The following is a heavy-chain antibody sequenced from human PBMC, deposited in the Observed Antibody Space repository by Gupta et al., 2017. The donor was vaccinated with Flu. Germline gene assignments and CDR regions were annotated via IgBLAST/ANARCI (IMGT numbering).Heavy chain of an antibody. D-gene: IGHD1-26*01. Sequence: QVQLVQSGAEVKKPGASVKVSCKASGYTFTSYAIQWVRQAPGQRLEWMGWINGGNGNTKYSQNFQGRVTFTRDTSASTAYMGLSSLRFEDTAVYYCARDPELQISYFYYYMDVWGKGTTVIVSS. CDR3: ARDPELQISYFYYYMDV. CDR1: GYTFTSYA. V-gene: IGHV1-3*01. J-gene: IGHJ6*03. CDR2: INGGNGNT.